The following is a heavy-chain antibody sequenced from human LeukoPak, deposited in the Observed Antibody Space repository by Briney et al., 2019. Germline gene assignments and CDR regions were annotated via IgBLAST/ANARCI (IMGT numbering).Heavy chain of an antibody. V-gene: IGHV3-11*01. CDR3: ARGKRTSDP. CDR2: ISSGSYSK. CDR1: GFTLTGHY. J-gene: IGHJ5*02. Sequence: GGSLRLSCFASGFTLTGHYMSWIRQAPGKGPEWVSYISSGSYSKYYADSVKGRFTISRHNTNNSLYLEMNRQSVEDTGFYSFARGKRTSDPWSQATLVTVPS.